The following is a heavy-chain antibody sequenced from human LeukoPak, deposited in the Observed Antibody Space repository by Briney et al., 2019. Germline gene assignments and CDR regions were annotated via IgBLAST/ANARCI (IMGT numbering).Heavy chain of an antibody. Sequence: PGGSLRLSCATSGFIFSSFGMHWVRQAPGTGLEWLTLISDDGNGQYYIDSVRGRFTISRDNSNSTLYLQMNSLRPEDSAVYYCAKDWGQDSSGYSYLVLDSWGQGTLVTVSS. D-gene: IGHD3-22*01. CDR3: AKDWGQDSSGYSYLVLDS. CDR1: GFIFSSFG. J-gene: IGHJ4*02. CDR2: ISDDGNGQ. V-gene: IGHV3-30*02.